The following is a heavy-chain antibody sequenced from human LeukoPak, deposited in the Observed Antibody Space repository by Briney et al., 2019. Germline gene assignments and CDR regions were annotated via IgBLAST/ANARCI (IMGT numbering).Heavy chain of an antibody. D-gene: IGHD3-22*01. V-gene: IGHV3-23*01. J-gene: IGHJ4*02. CDR3: ATPLHSGYYDLY. CDR2: IGGSDAGT. CDR1: GFTFSSSA. Sequence: GGSLRLSCAASGFTFSSSAMSWVRQAPGKGLEWGSGIGGSDAGTYYAVSVKGRFTISRDNSKNTLYLQMNSLRAEDTAVYYCATPLHSGYYDLYGGQGTLVTVSS.